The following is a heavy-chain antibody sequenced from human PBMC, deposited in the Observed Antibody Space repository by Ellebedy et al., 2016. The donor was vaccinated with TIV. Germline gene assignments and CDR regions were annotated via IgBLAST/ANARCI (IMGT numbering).Heavy chain of an antibody. CDR1: GFTFSSHW. V-gene: IGHV3-74*01. J-gene: IGHJ4*02. D-gene: IGHD3-9*01. CDR3: AKELVSRDSLTFDY. Sequence: GESLKISCAASGFTFSSHWMHWVRQAPGKGLVWVSRNNSDGSSTSYADSVKGRFTISSDNAKNTLYLQMHSLRGEEKAVYYCAKELVSRDSLTFDYWGRGTLVTVSA. CDR2: NNSDGSST.